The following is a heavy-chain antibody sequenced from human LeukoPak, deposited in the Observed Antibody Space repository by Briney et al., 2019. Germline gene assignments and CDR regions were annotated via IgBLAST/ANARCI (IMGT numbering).Heavy chain of an antibody. V-gene: IGHV1-69*04. CDR1: GGTFSSYA. Sequence: GASVKVSCKASGGTFSSYAISWVRQAPGQGLEWMGRIIPILGIANYAQKFQGRVTITADKSTSTAYMELSSLRSEDTAVYYCARDHPTLFFEWPGNGMDVWGQGTTVTVSS. J-gene: IGHJ6*02. D-gene: IGHD3-3*01. CDR3: ARDHPTLFFEWPGNGMDV. CDR2: IIPILGIA.